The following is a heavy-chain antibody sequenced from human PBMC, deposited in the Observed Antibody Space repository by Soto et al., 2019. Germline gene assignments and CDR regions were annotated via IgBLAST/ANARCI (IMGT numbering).Heavy chain of an antibody. Sequence: PGGSLRLSCAASGFTFSSYDMHWVRQATGKGLEWVSAIGTAGDTYYPGSVKGRFTISRENAKNSLYLQMNSLRAGDTAVYYCARGLRRDGFDYWGQGTPVTVSS. CDR1: GFTFSSYD. J-gene: IGHJ4*02. CDR2: IGTAGDT. CDR3: ARGLRRDGFDY. V-gene: IGHV3-13*01.